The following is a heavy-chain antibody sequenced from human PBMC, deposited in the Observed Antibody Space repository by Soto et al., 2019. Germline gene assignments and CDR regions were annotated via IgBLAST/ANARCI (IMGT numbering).Heavy chain of an antibody. V-gene: IGHV3-7*03. J-gene: IGHJ6*02. Sequence: PGGSLRLSCVGSGFTFSRYWMGWVRQTPGKGLEWVATIKADGTEKYYVDSVKGRFTFSRDNAKTSVYLEMNSLRAEDTAVYYCVTELRGYNDNGDIWCQGTTETVSS. CDR3: VTELRGYNDNGDI. CDR2: IKADGTEK. D-gene: IGHD5-12*01. CDR1: GFTFSRYW.